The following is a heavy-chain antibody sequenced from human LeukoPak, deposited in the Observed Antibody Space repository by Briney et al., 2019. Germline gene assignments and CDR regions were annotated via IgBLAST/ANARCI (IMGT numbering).Heavy chain of an antibody. CDR3: ARGRFDSSGYRYFDS. D-gene: IGHD3-22*01. CDR1: GGSISRGLYY. CDR2: IYYSGST. Sequence: PSETLSLTCTVSGGSISRGLYYWTWIRQHPGKGLEYIGYIYYSGSTYYNPSLESRLTMSLGTSKKQFSLKLNSVTAADTAVYYCARGRFDSSGYRYFDSWGQGTLVTVSS. J-gene: IGHJ4*02. V-gene: IGHV4-31*03.